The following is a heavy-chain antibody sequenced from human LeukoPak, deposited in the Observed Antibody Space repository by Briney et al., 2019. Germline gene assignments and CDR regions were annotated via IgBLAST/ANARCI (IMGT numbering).Heavy chain of an antibody. CDR3: ARDLAVPYGMDV. V-gene: IGHV3-21*01. Sequence: GGSLRLSCAASGFTFSSYSMNWVRQAPGKGREWVSSISSSSSYIYYADSVKGRFTISRDNAKNSLYLQMNSLRAEDTAVYYCARDLAVPYGMDVWGQGTTVTVSS. J-gene: IGHJ6*02. D-gene: IGHD6-25*01. CDR1: GFTFSSYS. CDR2: ISSSSSYI.